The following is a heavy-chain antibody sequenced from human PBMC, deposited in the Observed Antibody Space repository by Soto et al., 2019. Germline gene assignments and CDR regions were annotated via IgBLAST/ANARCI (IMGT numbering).Heavy chain of an antibody. J-gene: IGHJ6*02. CDR2: ISSSSSTI. D-gene: IGHD3-3*01. V-gene: IGHV3-48*02. CDR1: GFTFSSYS. Sequence: PGGSLSLSCAASGFTFSSYSMNWVRQAPGKGLEWVSYISSSSSTIYYADSVKGRFTISRDNAKNSLYLQMNSLRDEDTAVYYCARGYDYDFWSGYHTLTPSAYYGMDVWGQGTTVTVSS. CDR3: ARGYDYDFWSGYHTLTPSAYYGMDV.